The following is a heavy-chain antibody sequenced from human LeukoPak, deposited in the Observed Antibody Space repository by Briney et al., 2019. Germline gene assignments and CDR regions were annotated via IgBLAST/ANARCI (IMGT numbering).Heavy chain of an antibody. J-gene: IGHJ6*02. V-gene: IGHV3-33*08. CDR2: IWYDGSNK. CDR3: ARLMSTVTNAPLMYYYYYGMDV. Sequence: GGSLRLSCAASGFSVSSKYMTWARQAPGKGLEWVAVIWYDGSNKYYADSVKGRFTISRDNSKNTLYLQMNSLRAEDTAVYYCARLMSTVTNAPLMYYYYYGMDVWGQGTTVTVSS. D-gene: IGHD4-17*01. CDR1: GFSVSSKY.